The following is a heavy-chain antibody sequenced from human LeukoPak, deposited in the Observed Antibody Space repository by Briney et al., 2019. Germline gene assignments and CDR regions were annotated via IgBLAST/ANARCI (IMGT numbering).Heavy chain of an antibody. D-gene: IGHD3-22*01. V-gene: IGHV4-4*07. CDR2: IYTCGST. CDR3: ARVGGYYDPARFDP. Sequence: SEPLSLTCSVSGGSLSSFYWIWIRQPAGKGLEWIGRIYTCGSTNYNPSLKSRVTMSVDSSMNQCSLKPSSVAAEDTAVYYCARVGGYYDPARFDPWGQGTLVTVSS. J-gene: IGHJ5*02. CDR1: GGSLSSFY.